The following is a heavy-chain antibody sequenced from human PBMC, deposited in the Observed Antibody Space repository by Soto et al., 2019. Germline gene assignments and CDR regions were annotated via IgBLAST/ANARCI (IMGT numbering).Heavy chain of an antibody. CDR2: IYNTGRK. V-gene: IGHV3-53*01. D-gene: IGHD5-12*01. Sequence: EVQLVASGGKVIQPGGSLRLPCAVSGFSVRDNYMAWVRQPPGKGLEWVSMIYNTGRKKSADSLQGRFALSRDNSRNTVYLQMDSLRVDDTAIYYCARAPSYRGSPMGALDIWGLGTLVTVSP. CDR1: GFSVRDNY. J-gene: IGHJ3*02. CDR3: ARAPSYRGSPMGALDI.